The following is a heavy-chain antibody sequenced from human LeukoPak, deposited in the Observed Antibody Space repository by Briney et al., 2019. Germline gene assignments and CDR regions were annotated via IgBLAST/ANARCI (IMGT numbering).Heavy chain of an antibody. CDR3: ARGSVIVGGLNWFDP. J-gene: IGHJ5*02. V-gene: IGHV1-2*02. Sequence: ASVKVSCKASGYAFTGYYMHWVRQAPGQGLEWMGWINPNSGGTNYAQKFQGRATMTRDTSISTAYMELSRLRSDDTAVYYCARGSVIVGGLNWFDPWGQGTLVTVSS. D-gene: IGHD1-26*01. CDR1: GYAFTGYY. CDR2: INPNSGGT.